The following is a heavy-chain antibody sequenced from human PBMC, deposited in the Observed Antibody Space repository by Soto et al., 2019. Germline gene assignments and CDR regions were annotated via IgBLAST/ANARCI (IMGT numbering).Heavy chain of an antibody. CDR3: ARDGPKGDNGALSFDY. D-gene: IGHD2-8*01. CDR2: INSDGSTT. V-gene: IGHV3-74*01. Sequence: EVQLVESGGGLVQPGGSLRLSCAASGFSFSSYWMHWVRQDPGKGLVWVSRINSDGSTTKYADSVMGRFTISRDNAKNTLYLEMDSLRADDTAVYYCARDGPKGDNGALSFDYWGQGALVTVSS. CDR1: GFSFSSYW. J-gene: IGHJ4*02.